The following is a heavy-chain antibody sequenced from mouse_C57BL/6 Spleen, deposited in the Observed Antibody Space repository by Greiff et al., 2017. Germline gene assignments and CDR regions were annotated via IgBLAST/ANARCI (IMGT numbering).Heavy chain of an antibody. CDR2: IHPNSGST. CDR1: GYTFTSYW. Sequence: QVQLQQPGAELVTPGASVKLSCKASGYTFTSYWMHWVTQRPGQGLEWIGMIHPNSGSTNYNEKFKSKATLTLDNSSSTAYMKFSILTSEESAGYDCARRGTTVVAYWYFDVWGTGTTVTVSS. CDR3: ARRGTTVVAYWYFDV. V-gene: IGHV1-64*01. D-gene: IGHD1-1*01. J-gene: IGHJ1*03.